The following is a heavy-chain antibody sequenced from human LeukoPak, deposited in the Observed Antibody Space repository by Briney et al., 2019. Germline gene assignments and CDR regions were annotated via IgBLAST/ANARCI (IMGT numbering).Heavy chain of an antibody. CDR2: ISSSSNYI. J-gene: IGHJ4*02. CDR3: ARVPHAMVRGVIITEFYFDY. CDR1: GLTFSSYS. D-gene: IGHD3-10*01. Sequence: GGSLILSCAASGLTFSSYSMNWVRQAPGKGLEWVSSISSSSNYIYYADSVKGRFTISRDNAKNSLYLQMNSLRAEDTAVYYCARVPHAMVRGVIITEFYFDYWGQGTLFTVSS. V-gene: IGHV3-21*01.